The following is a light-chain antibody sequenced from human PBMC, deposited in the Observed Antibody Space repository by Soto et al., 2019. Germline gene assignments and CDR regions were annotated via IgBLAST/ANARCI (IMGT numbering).Light chain of an antibody. CDR2: STS. J-gene: IGKJ2*01. CDR1: QSISDY. Sequence: DIQMTQSTSSLSASVGDRVTITCRASQSISDYVNWFQQTPGKAPKLLIYSTSRLQRGVPSRFSGSGSETEFTLTISGLQPADFATYYCQQSHTTPVYTFGQGTKLEIK. CDR3: QQSHTTPVYT. V-gene: IGKV1-39*01.